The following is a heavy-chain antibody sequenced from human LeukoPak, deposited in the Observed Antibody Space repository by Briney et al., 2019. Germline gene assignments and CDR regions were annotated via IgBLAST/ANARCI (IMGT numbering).Heavy chain of an antibody. Sequence: GGSLRLSCAASGFTFSSYAMSWVRQAPGKGLEWVSVIYSGGYTYYADSVKGRFTISRHDSKKTVYLQMNSLKPEDTAVYYCARTGLQSKGYFDIWGQGTLVTVSS. D-gene: IGHD5-24*01. J-gene: IGHJ4*02. CDR1: GFTFSSYA. V-gene: IGHV3-53*04. CDR2: IYSGGYT. CDR3: ARTGLQSKGYFDI.